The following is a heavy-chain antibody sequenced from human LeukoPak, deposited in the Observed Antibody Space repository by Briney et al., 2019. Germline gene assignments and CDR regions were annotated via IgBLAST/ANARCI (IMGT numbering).Heavy chain of an antibody. J-gene: IGHJ4*02. V-gene: IGHV1-69*13. CDR2: IIPIFGTA. Sequence: SVKVSCKASGGTFSSYAISWVRQAPGQGLEWMGGIIPIFGTANYAQKFQGRVTITADESTSTAYMELSSLRSEDTAVYYCARVPAAGTGPDYWGQGTLVTVSS. CDR1: GGTFSSYA. D-gene: IGHD6-13*01. CDR3: ARVPAAGTGPDY.